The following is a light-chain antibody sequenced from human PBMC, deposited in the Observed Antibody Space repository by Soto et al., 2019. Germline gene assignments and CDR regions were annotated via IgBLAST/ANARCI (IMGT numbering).Light chain of an antibody. CDR3: LHYDSSSCT. Sequence: EIVLTQSPGPLSLSPGESATLSCRANQTVSNNYLAWYQQKPGKAPRLLIYAATSRTSGIPDRFSGSGSGTDFTLTISRLEPEDFAVYYCLHYDSSSCTFGPGARLDIK. CDR2: AAT. J-gene: IGKJ2*02. CDR1: QTVSNNY. V-gene: IGKV3-20*01.